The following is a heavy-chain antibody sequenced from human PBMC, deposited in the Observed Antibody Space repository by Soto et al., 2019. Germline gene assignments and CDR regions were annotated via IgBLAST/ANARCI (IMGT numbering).Heavy chain of an antibody. D-gene: IGHD3-16*02. CDR3: AREYYDYVWGSYRSFWFDP. Sequence: QVQLVESGGGVVQPGRSLRLSCAASGFTFSSYGMHWVRQAPGKGLEWVAVIWYDGSNKYYADSVKGRFTISRDNSKNPPYLQMNRLRAEDTAGYYLAREYYDYVWGSYRSFWFDPWGQGTLVTVSS. J-gene: IGHJ5*02. CDR2: IWYDGSNK. CDR1: GFTFSSYG. V-gene: IGHV3-33*01.